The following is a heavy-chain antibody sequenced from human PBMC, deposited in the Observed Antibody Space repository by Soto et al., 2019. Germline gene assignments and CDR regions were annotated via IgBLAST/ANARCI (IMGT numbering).Heavy chain of an antibody. CDR3: ARAPWGNNWFDP. CDR2: MNPNSGNT. V-gene: IGHV1-8*01. J-gene: IGHJ5*02. Sequence: ASVKVSCKASGYTFASYDINWVRQATGQGLEWMGWMNPNSGNTGYAQKFQGRVTMTRNTSISTAYMELSSLRSEDTAVYYCARAPWGNNWFDPWGQGTLVTVS. CDR1: GYTFASYD. D-gene: IGHD3-16*01.